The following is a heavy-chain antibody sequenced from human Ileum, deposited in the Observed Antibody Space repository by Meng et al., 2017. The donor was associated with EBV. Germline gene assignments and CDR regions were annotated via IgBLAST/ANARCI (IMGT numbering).Heavy chain of an antibody. D-gene: IGHD1-7*01. CDR3: GRDQGRELINH. CDR2: VYHRGDT. J-gene: IGHJ4*02. CDR1: GDSISSDIW. V-gene: IGHV4-4*02. Sequence: QVQRPGSGPGLVTPSGTRSLTCTVSGDSISSDIWWSWVRQPPGKGLEWIGEVYHRGDTHYNPSLKSRVEISVDKSKNQFYLSLFSATAADTAVYYCGRDQGRELINHWGQGTLVTVSS.